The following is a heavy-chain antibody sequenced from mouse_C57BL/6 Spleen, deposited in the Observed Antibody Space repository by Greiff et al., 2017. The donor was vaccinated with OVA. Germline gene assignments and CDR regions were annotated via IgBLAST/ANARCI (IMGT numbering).Heavy chain of an antibody. V-gene: IGHV5-6*02. D-gene: IGHD2-5*01. CDR1: GFTFSSYG. CDR2: ISSGGSYT. J-gene: IGHJ2*01. CDR3: ARRDSNYFDY. Sequence: EVKLVESGGDLVKPGGSLKLSCAASGFTFSSYGMSWVRQTPDKRLEWVATISSGGSYTYYPDSVKGRFTLSRDNAKNTLYLQMSSLKSEDTAMYYCARRDSNYFDYWGQGTTLTVSS.